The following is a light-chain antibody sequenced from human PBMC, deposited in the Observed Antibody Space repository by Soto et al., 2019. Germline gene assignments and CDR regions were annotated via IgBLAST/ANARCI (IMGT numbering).Light chain of an antibody. J-gene: IGKJ4*01. Sequence: EFVLTQSPGTLSLSPVERATLSCMASQTVRNNYLAWYQQKPVQAPRLLIYDASSRATGIPDRFSGGGSGTDFTLTISRLEPEDFAVYYCQQFSSYPLTFGGGTKVDIK. CDR1: QTVRNNY. CDR3: QQFSSYPLT. V-gene: IGKV3-20*01. CDR2: DAS.